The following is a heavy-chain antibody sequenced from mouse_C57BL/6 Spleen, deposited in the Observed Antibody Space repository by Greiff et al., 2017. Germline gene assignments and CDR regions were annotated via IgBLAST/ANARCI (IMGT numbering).Heavy chain of an antibody. D-gene: IGHD1-1*01. V-gene: IGHV14-1*01. CDR2: IDPEDGDT. CDR3: TNCLNYYGSNYDYYAMDY. Sequence: VQLKESGAELVRPGASVKLSCTASGFNIKDYYMHWVKQRPEQGLEWIGRIDPEDGDTEYAPKFQGKATLTADTSSNTAYLQLSSLTSEDTAVXYGTNCLNYYGSNYDYYAMDYWGQGTSVTVSS. CDR1: GFNIKDYY. J-gene: IGHJ4*01.